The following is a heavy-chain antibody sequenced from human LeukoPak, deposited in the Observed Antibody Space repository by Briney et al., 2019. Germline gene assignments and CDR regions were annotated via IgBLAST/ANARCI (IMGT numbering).Heavy chain of an antibody. Sequence: SETLSLTCIVSGGSISSSSYYWGWIRQPPGKGLEWIGSIYYSGSTYYNPSLKNRVSISVDTSNKQFSLRLKSLTAADTAVYYCVRDWGARVSCRGGSCYSAFDYWSQGTLVTVSS. CDR3: VRDWGARVSCRGGSCYSAFDY. J-gene: IGHJ4*02. CDR2: IYYSGST. CDR1: GGSISSSSYY. V-gene: IGHV4-39*07. D-gene: IGHD2-15*01.